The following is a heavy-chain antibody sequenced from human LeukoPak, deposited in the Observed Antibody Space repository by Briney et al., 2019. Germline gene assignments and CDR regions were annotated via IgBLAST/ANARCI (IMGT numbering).Heavy chain of an antibody. V-gene: IGHV3-23*01. CDR2: ISGSGGST. CDR3: AKIRSLSNWFDP. J-gene: IGHJ5*02. Sequence: GGSLRLSCAASGFTFSSYAMSWVRQAPGKGLEWVSAISGSGGSTYSADSVKGRFTISRDNSKNTLYLQMNSLRAEDTAVYYCAKIRSLSNWFDPWGQGTLVTVSS. CDR1: GFTFSSYA.